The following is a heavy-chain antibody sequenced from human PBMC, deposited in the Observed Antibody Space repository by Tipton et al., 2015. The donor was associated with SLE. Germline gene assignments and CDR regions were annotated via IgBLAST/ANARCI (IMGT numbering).Heavy chain of an antibody. CDR1: GGSFSGYY. D-gene: IGHD3-22*01. J-gene: IGHJ4*02. Sequence: GLVKPSETLSLTCAVYGGSFSGYYWTWIRQPPGKGLEWVSYISSSGSTIYYADSVKGRFTISRDNAKNSLYLQMNSLRAEDTAVYYCAKNDDSSGLLPDYWGQGTLVTVSS. CDR3: AKNDDSSGLLPDY. V-gene: IGHV3-11*01. CDR2: ISSSGSTI.